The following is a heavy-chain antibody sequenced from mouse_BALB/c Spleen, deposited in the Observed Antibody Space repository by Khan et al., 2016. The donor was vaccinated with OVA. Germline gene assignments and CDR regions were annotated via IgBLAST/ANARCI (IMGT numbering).Heavy chain of an antibody. D-gene: IGHD4-1*01. V-gene: IGHV5-17*02. J-gene: IGHJ2*01. Sequence: EVELVESGGGLVQPGGSRKLSCAASGFTFSSFGMHWVRQAPEKGLEWVAYINSGSTTIYYADQVKGRFTISRDNPKNTLFLQMTSLVSEYTAMYYCARGNWAYWGQGTTLTVSS. CDR1: GFTFSSFG. CDR3: ARGNWAY. CDR2: INSGSTTI.